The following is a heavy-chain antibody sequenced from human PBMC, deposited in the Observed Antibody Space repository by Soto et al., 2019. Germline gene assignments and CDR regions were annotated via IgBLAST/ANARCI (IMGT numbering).Heavy chain of an antibody. V-gene: IGHV3-23*01. J-gene: IGHJ5*02. CDR3: ARDGPFSGSYYPWFDP. Sequence: PGGSLRLSCAASGFTFINHAMSWVLQTPWEGLEWVSGISFSGDNTYYADSVRGRFTVSRDNSKNTLYLQMNSLRAEDTAVYYCARDGPFSGSYYPWFDPWGQGTLVTVSS. CDR1: GFTFINHA. D-gene: IGHD1-26*01. CDR2: ISFSGDNT.